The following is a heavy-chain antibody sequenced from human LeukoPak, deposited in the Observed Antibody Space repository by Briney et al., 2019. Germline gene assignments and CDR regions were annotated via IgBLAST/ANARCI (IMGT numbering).Heavy chain of an antibody. CDR1: GGSFSGYY. D-gene: IGHD6-6*01. J-gene: IGHJ4*02. V-gene: IGHV4-34*01. CDR3: ASRIAARPENDY. CDR2: INHSGST. Sequence: PSETLSLTCAVYGGSFSGYYWSWIRQPPGKGLEWIGEINHSGSTNYNPSLKSRVTISVDTSKNQLSLKLSSVTAADTAVYYCASRIAARPENDYWGQGTLVTVSS.